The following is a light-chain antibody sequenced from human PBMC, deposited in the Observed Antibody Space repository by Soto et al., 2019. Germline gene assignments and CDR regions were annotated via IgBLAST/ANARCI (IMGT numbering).Light chain of an antibody. J-gene: IGLJ1*01. V-gene: IGLV2-14*03. CDR2: DVS. Sequence: QSVLTQPASVSGSPGQSITISCTGTSIGAYDYVSWYQQHPGKAPKLMIYDVSHRPSGVSYRFSGSKSGSTASPTISGLQAEDEADYYCNSYTTSSTRVFGTGTKVTVL. CDR1: SIGAYDY. CDR3: NSYTTSSTRV.